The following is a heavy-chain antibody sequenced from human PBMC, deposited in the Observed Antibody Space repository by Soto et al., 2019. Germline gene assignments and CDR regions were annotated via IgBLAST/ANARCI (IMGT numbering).Heavy chain of an antibody. J-gene: IGHJ4*02. CDR2: INPDGSEE. D-gene: IGHD1-1*01. CDR1: GFTFRDHL. Sequence: PGGSLRLSCAASGFTFRDHLMAWVRQAPGEGLDWVGNINPDGSEEYYVDSVRGRFTISRDNAKNTLYLQMIGLRVEDTAVYFCARDYWRRLDHWGPGTLVTVSS. V-gene: IGHV3-7*01. CDR3: ARDYWRRLDH.